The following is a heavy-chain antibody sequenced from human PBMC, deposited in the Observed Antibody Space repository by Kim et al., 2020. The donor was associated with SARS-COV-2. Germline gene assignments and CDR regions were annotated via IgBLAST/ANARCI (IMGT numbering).Heavy chain of an antibody. J-gene: IGHJ5*02. V-gene: IGHV4-59*01. CDR2: IYYSGST. CDR1: GGSISSYY. CDR3: ARDVEAGGWFDP. D-gene: IGHD6-13*01. Sequence: SETLSLTCTVSGGSISSYYWSWIRQPPGKGLEWIGYIYYSGSTNYNPSLKSRVTISVDTSKNQFSLKLSSVTAADTAVYYCARDVEAGGWFDPWGQGTLVTVSS.